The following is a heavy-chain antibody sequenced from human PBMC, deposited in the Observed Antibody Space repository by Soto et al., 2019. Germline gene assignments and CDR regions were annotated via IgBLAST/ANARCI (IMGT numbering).Heavy chain of an antibody. CDR3: ARDRPYSSSWYDY. D-gene: IGHD6-13*01. CDR2: IDYSGNI. CDR1: GGSITSSGSA. Sequence: PSETLSLTCNASGGSITSSGSAWGWIRQSPGKGLEWIGTIDYSGNIYYIPSLKSRITISVDTSKNQISLKLSSVTAADTAVYYCARDRPYSSSWYDYWGQGTLVTVSS. V-gene: IGHV4-39*07. J-gene: IGHJ4*02.